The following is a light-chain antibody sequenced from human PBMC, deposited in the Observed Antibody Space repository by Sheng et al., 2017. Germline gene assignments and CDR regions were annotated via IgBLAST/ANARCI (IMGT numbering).Light chain of an antibody. CDR3: QSADRSGDYPII. Sequence: SYELTQPSAVSVSPGQTARITCSADGLSKQYVYWYQQKPGQAPLLVIYKDNERPSGIRERFSGSSSGATATLTISGVQAEDEADYYCQSADRSGDYPIIFGGGTKLTVL. J-gene: IGLJ2*01. CDR1: GLSKQY. CDR2: KDN. V-gene: IGLV3-25*03.